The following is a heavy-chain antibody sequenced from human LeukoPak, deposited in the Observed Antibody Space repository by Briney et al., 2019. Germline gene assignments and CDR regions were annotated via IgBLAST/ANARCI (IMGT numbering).Heavy chain of an antibody. J-gene: IGHJ4*02. CDR1: GFTFSSYS. Sequence: GGSLRLSCAGSGFTFSSYSMNWVRQAPGKGLEWVSSISSSSSYIYYADSVKGRFTISRDNAKNSLYLQMNSLRAEDTAVYYCARDSDSSGYCDYWGQGTLVTVSS. CDR3: ARDSDSSGYCDY. D-gene: IGHD3-22*01. V-gene: IGHV3-21*01. CDR2: ISSSSSYI.